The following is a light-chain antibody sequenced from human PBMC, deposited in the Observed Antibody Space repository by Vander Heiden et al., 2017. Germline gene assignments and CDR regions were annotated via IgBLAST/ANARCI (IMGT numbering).Light chain of an antibody. J-gene: IGLJ1*01. CDR1: SSDVGSYNL. CDR2: EVS. V-gene: IGLV2-23*02. CDR3: CSYAGSSTFD. Sequence: QSALTQPASVSGSPGQSITISCTGTSSDVGSYNLVSWYQQHPGKAPKLMIYEVSKRPSGVSNRFSGSKSGNTASMTISGLQAEDDADYYCCSYAGSSTFDFGTGTKVTVL.